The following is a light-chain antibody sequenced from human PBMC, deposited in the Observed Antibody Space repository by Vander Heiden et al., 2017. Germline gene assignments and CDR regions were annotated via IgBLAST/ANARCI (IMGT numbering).Light chain of an antibody. CDR2: GAS. CDR3: QQYVRFPLT. Sequence: EIVLTQSPGTLSLSPGERDTLSCRASQSVSSSYLAWYQQNPGQAPRLLIYGASSRATGIPERFSGSGSGTDFTLKISRLEAEDVAVYYCQQYVRFPLTFGGGTKVEIK. CDR1: QSVSSSY. J-gene: IGKJ4*01. V-gene: IGKV3-20*01.